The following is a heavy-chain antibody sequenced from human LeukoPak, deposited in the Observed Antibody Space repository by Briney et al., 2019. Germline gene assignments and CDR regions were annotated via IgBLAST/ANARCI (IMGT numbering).Heavy chain of an antibody. D-gene: IGHD5-18*01. CDR1: GFTFSSYA. CDR3: AKDIRGGYSYGFDY. J-gene: IGHJ4*02. V-gene: IGHV3-9*01. Sequence: GGSLRLSCAASGFTFSSYAMHWVRQAPGKGLEWVSGISWNSGSIGYADSVKGRFTISRDNAKNSLYLQMNSLRAEDTALYYCAKDIRGGYSYGFDYWGQGTLVTVSS. CDR2: ISWNSGSI.